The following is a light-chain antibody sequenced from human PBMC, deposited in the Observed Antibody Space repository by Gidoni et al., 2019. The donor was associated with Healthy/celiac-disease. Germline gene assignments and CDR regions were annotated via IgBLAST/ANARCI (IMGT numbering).Light chain of an antibody. Sequence: EIVMTQSPATLSVSPGERATLSCRASQSVSSNLAWYQQKPGQAPRLLSYGASTRATGIPARFSGSGSGTEFTLTISSLQSEDFAVYYCQQYNSWPPRTFGQGTKVEIK. CDR2: GAS. CDR1: QSVSSN. CDR3: QQYNSWPPRT. J-gene: IGKJ1*01. V-gene: IGKV3-15*01.